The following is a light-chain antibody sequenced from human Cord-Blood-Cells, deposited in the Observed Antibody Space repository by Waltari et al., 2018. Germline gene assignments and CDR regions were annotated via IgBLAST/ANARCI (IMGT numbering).Light chain of an antibody. CDR1: NLGDQY. J-gene: IGLJ2*01. V-gene: IGLV3-1*01. CDR3: QAWDSSTVV. Sequence: SYELTQPPSVSVSSGQTASITCSGDNLGDQYACRYQQNPGRSPVLVIYQDRKRPPGIPERFSGYNSGNTATVTISGTQAMDEAGYSCQAWDSSTVVVGGGTKLTVL. CDR2: QDR.